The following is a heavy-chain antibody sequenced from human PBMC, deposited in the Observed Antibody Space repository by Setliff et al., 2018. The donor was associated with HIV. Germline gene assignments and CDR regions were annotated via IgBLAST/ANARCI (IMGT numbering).Heavy chain of an antibody. D-gene: IGHD2-15*01. V-gene: IGHV1-69*06. CDR1: GGTFSSYA. J-gene: IGHJ6*04. Sequence: GASVKVSCKASGGTFSSYAISWVRQAPGQGLEWMGRIIPIFGTANYAQKFQGRVTITADKSTSTAYMELSSLRSEDTAVYYCAKATRDIVVVIAPEPEPYYYYGMDVWGEGTTVTVSS. CDR3: AKATRDIVVVIAPEPEPYYYYGMDV. CDR2: IIPIFGTA.